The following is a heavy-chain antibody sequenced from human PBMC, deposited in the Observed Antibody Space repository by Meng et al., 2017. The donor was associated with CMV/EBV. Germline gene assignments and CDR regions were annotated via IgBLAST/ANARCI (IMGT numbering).Heavy chain of an antibody. Sequence: SVKVSCKASGGTFSSYAISWVRQAPGRGLEWMGGIIPIFGTANYAQKFQGRVTITTNESTSTAYMELSSLRSEDTAVYYCARVVGADHFDYWGQGTLVTVSS. J-gene: IGHJ4*02. D-gene: IGHD1-26*01. CDR2: IIPIFGTA. CDR1: GGTFSSYA. CDR3: ARVVGADHFDY. V-gene: IGHV1-69*05.